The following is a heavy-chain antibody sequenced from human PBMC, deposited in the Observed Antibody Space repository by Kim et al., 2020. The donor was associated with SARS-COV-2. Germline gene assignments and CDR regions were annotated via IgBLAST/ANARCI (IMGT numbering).Heavy chain of an antibody. Sequence: SETLSLTCAVYGGSFSGYYWSWIRQPPGKGLEWIGEINHSGSTNYNPSLKSRVTISVDTSKNQFSLKLSSVTAADTAVYYCARGPDKRWELPNPDYWGQGTLVTVSS. V-gene: IGHV4-34*01. CDR3: ARGPDKRWELPNPDY. CDR1: GGSFSGYY. CDR2: INHSGST. J-gene: IGHJ4*02. D-gene: IGHD1-26*01.